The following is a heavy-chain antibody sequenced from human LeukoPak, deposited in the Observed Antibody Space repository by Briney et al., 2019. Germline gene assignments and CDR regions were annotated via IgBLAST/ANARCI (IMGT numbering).Heavy chain of an antibody. CDR1: GYTFTNYA. V-gene: IGHV1-3*01. D-gene: IGHD3-9*01. CDR3: ARVKAIHDDILSGILDY. Sequence: ASVKVSCKTSGYTFTNYAIHWVRQAPGQRLEWMGWINAGYGNTKYSQKFQGRVTLTSDTSANTAYMDLSSLKSEDTAVYYCARVKAIHDDILSGILDYWGQGTLVTVSS. J-gene: IGHJ4*02. CDR2: INAGYGNT.